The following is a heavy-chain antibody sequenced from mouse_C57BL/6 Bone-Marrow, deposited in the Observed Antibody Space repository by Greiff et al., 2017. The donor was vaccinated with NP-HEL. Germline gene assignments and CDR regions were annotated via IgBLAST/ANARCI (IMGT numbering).Heavy chain of an antibody. CDR3: AISYYDYDGYAMDY. CDR2: FHPYNDDT. J-gene: IGHJ4*01. Sequence: VQLQQSGAELVKPGDSVKMSCTASGYTFTTYPIEWMKQNHGKSLEWIGNFHPYNDDTKYNEKFKGKATLTVEQSSSTVYLELSLLTSDDSAVYYCAISYYDYDGYAMDYWGQGTSVTVSS. D-gene: IGHD2-4*01. CDR1: GYTFTTYP. V-gene: IGHV1-47*01.